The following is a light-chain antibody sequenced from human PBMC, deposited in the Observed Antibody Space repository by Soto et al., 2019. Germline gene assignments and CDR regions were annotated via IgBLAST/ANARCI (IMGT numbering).Light chain of an antibody. CDR3: KQRSNWPRYS. V-gene: IGKV3-11*01. CDR1: QSVRGY. CDR2: DAS. Sequence: EIVLTQSPATLSLSPGERATLSCRASQSVRGYLAWYQHKPGQAPRLLIYDASNRATGIPARFSGSGSGTDFTLTISNLEPEDFAVYYCKQRSNWPRYSFGQGTKLEIK. J-gene: IGKJ2*03.